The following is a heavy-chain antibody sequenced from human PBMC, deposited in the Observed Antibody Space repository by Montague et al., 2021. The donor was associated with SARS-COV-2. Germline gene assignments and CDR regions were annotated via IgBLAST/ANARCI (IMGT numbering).Heavy chain of an antibody. CDR1: GGSISGGGYY. Sequence: TLSLTCTVSGGSISGGGYYWSWIRQHPGKGLEWIGYIYHTGSTHYNPSLKSRVTISKETSKNHFSLNLSSVTAADSAVYYCARDSGYYDSSGYSYDAFDIWGQGTKVTVPS. V-gene: IGHV4-31*03. CDR2: IYHTGST. CDR3: ARDSGYYDSSGYSYDAFDI. J-gene: IGHJ3*02. D-gene: IGHD3-22*01.